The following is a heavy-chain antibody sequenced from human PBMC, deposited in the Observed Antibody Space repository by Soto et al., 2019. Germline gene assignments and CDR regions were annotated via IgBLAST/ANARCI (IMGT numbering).Heavy chain of an antibody. Sequence: EVQLVESGGGLVQPGGSLRLSCAGTGFTFSTYWMHWIRQAPGKGLEWVSRIKTDGTITGYADSVKGRFTISRDNAKNTLYLQMNSLRPEDTAVYYCARGGVIVVGLDVWGQGTTVTVSS. CDR3: ARGGVIVVGLDV. CDR1: GFTFSTYW. V-gene: IGHV3-74*01. D-gene: IGHD3-22*01. J-gene: IGHJ6*02. CDR2: IKTDGTIT.